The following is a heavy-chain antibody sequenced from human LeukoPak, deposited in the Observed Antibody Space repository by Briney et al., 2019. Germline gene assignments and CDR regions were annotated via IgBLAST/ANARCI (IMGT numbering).Heavy chain of an antibody. CDR1: GGSISSTSYY. CDR3: ARLASSGWYGPLNWFDP. Sequence: SETLSLTCTVSGGSISSTSYYWGWIRQPPGKGLEWIGSFYHSGTTYNNPSLKSRVTISVDTSKNQFSLKLSSVTAADTAVYYCARLASSGWYGPLNWFDPWGQGTLVTVSS. CDR2: FYHSGTT. D-gene: IGHD6-19*01. J-gene: IGHJ5*02. V-gene: IGHV4-39*01.